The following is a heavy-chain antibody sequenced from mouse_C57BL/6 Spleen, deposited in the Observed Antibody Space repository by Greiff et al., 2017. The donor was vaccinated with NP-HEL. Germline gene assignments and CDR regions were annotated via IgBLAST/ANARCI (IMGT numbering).Heavy chain of an antibody. CDR3: ARGSYYSNYGFAY. D-gene: IGHD2-5*01. J-gene: IGHJ3*01. Sequence: VQLQQSGPELVKPGASVKISCKASGYSFTDYNMNWVKQSNGKSLELIGVINPNYGTTSYNQKFKGKDTLTVDQSSSTAYMQLNSLTSEDSAVYYCARGSYYSNYGFAYWGQGTLVTVSA. CDR2: INPNYGTT. V-gene: IGHV1-39*01. CDR1: GYSFTDYN.